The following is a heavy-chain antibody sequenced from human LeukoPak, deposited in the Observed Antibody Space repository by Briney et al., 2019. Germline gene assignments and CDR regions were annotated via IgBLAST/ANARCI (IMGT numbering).Heavy chain of an antibody. D-gene: IGHD3-3*01. CDR1: GASISSYY. CDR3: ARQHRNDFWSTATTRNRRFDP. J-gene: IGHJ5*02. CDR2: INHSGST. Sequence: PSETLSLTCTVSGASISSYYWSWIRQPPGKGLEWIGEINHSGSTNYNPSLKSRVTISVDTSKNQFSLKLSSVTAADTAVYYCARQHRNDFWSTATTRNRRFDPWGQGTLVTVSS. V-gene: IGHV4-34*01.